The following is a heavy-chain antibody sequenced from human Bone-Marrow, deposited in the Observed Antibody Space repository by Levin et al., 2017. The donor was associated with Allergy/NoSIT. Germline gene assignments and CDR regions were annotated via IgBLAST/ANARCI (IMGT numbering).Heavy chain of an antibody. CDR3: SVGREL. D-gene: IGHD1-7*01. CDR2: IRNKTHGYAT. Sequence: PSQTLSLTCVASGFTFSDSAMHWVRQAAGKGLEWIGRIRNKTHGYATAYDASVEGRFAISRDDSKNTTYLQMTSLKTDDTAVYYCSVGRELWGQGTLVAVSS. J-gene: IGHJ4*02. V-gene: IGHV3-73*01. CDR1: GFTFSDSA.